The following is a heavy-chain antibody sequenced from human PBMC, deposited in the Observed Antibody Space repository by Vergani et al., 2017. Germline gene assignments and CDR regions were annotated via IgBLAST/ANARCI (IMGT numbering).Heavy chain of an antibody. CDR2: IYPGDSDT. CDR3: ASSPGISRRPSYYFDY. Sequence: EVQLVQSGAEVKKPGESLKISCKGSGYSFTSYWIGWVRQMPGKGLEWMGIIYPGDSDTRYSPSFQGQVTISADKSISTAYLQWSSPKASDTAMYYCASSPGISRRPSYYFDYWGQGTLVTVSS. J-gene: IGHJ4*02. D-gene: IGHD2-15*01. CDR1: GYSFTSYW. V-gene: IGHV5-51*01.